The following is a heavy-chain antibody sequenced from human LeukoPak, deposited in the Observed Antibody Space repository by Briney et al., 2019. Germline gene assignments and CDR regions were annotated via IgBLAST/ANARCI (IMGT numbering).Heavy chain of an antibody. CDR3: AAITMIVPVDY. J-gene: IGHJ4*02. D-gene: IGHD3-22*01. CDR2: ISYDGSNK. CDR1: GFTFSSYA. V-gene: IGHV3-30-3*01. Sequence: PGGSLRLSCAASGFTFSSYAMHWVRQAPGKGLEWVAVISYDGSNKYYADSVKGRFTISRDNSKNTLYLQMNSLRVEDTAVYYCAAITMIVPVDYWGQGTLVTVSS.